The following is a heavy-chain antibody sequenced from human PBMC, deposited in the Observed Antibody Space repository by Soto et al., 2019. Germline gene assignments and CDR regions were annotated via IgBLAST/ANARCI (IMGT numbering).Heavy chain of an antibody. CDR1: GGSFSGYY. J-gene: IGHJ6*03. CDR3: AGDRNYYYYYMDV. D-gene: IGHD2-21*02. V-gene: IGHV4-34*01. Sequence: NPSETLSLTCAVYGGSFSGYYWSWIRQPPGKGLEWIGEINHSGSTNYNPSLKSRVTISVDTSKNQFSLKLSSVTAADTAVYYCAGDRNYYYYYMDVWGKGTTVTVSS. CDR2: INHSGST.